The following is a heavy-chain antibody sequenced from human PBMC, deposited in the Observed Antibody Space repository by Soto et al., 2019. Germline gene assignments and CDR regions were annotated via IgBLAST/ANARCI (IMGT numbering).Heavy chain of an antibody. CDR3: ARHDCISSSCYYYYYYGMDV. Sequence: QVQLVQSGAEVKKPGSSVKVSCKASGGTFSSYAISWVRQAPGQGLEWMGGIIPIFDTANYAQKFQGRVTITADEPTSTADQELSSLRSEDTAVYYCARHDCISSSCYYYYYYGMDVWGQGTTVTVSS. CDR2: IIPIFDTA. CDR1: GGTFSSYA. J-gene: IGHJ6*02. V-gene: IGHV1-69*12. D-gene: IGHD2-2*01.